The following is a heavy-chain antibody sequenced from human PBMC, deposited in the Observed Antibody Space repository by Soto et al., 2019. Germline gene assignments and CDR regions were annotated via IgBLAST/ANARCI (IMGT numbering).Heavy chain of an antibody. J-gene: IGHJ4*02. CDR3: AEVLSKSYYYPFDF. CDR1: GFTFSDYA. V-gene: IGHV3-23*01. CDR2: ISGGSSVT. D-gene: IGHD3-10*01. Sequence: EVHLLESGGGLVQRGGSLRLSCTASGFTFSDYAMTWVRQAPGKGLEWVSTISGGSSVTYYGDSVKGRFTISRDNAKETLFLHLDRLSAENTATSYCAEVLSKSYYYPFDFWGQGTQVAVSS.